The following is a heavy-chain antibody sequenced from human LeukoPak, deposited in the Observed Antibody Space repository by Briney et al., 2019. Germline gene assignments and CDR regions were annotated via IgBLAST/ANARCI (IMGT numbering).Heavy chain of an antibody. CDR2: INWNGGST. CDR3: ARDSWYYYDSSGYPFDY. V-gene: IGHV3-20*04. J-gene: IGHJ4*02. CDR1: GFTFDDYG. D-gene: IGHD3-22*01. Sequence: GGSLRLSCAASGFTFDDYGMSWVRQAPGKGLEWVSGINWNGGSTGYADSVKGRFTISRDNAKNSLCLQMNSLRAEDTALYYCARDSWYYYDSSGYPFDYWGQGTLVTVSS.